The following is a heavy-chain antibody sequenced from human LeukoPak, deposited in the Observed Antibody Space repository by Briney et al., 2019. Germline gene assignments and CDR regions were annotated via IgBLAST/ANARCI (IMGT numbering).Heavy chain of an antibody. D-gene: IGHD6-25*01. Sequence: PPGGSLRLSCEASGFNVNSYWMHWVRQAPGKGQVWVSLIRIDGSDTDYADSVRGRFTTSRDNAKNALYLQMDSLRVEDTAIYYCARDRGEGTPLDPWGQGTLVTVSS. CDR2: IRIDGSDT. J-gene: IGHJ5*02. CDR1: GFNVNSYW. V-gene: IGHV3-74*01. CDR3: ARDRGEGTPLDP.